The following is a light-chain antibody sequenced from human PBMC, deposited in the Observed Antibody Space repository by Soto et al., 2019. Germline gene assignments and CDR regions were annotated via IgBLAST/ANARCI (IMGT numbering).Light chain of an antibody. CDR1: QDIKNY. CDR3: QQYHRLPLT. CDR2: DAS. V-gene: IGKV1-33*01. J-gene: IGKJ4*01. Sequence: DIQMTQSPTSLSSSVGNRVSITCQASQDIKNYLNWYQQKPGKAPKLLIYDASDLETGVPSRFSGSGSGTYFTLTISSLQPEDIATYYCQQYHRLPLTFGGGTKVDIK.